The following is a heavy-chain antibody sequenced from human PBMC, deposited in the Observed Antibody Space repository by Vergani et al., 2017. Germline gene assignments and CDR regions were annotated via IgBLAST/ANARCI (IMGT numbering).Heavy chain of an antibody. D-gene: IGHD2-2*01. J-gene: IGHJ4*02. CDR2: IDPNSVDL. Sequence: QVQLVQSGADVTKPGASVRVSCKASGFTFTSYHIHWVRQAPGQGLDWLGRIDPNSVDLRDSQRFQDRVTISMDTSNNSAYMGRTRLRPEDTAIYYCAKVIVGCSRNNFFADHWGQGTLVTFSS. V-gene: IGHV1-2*06. CDR1: GFTFTSYH. CDR3: AKVIVGCSRNNFFADH.